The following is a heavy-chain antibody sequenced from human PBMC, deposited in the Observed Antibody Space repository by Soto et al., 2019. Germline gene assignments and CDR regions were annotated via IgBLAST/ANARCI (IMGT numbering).Heavy chain of an antibody. Sequence: QVQLQESGPGLVKPSETLSLTCTVSGGSISSYYWSWIRQPPGKGLEWIGYLYYSGSTNYNPSLKSRVTISIDTSKNQYSLKLSSVTAADTAVYYCARDRFLANISRNYYSGMDVWGQGTTVTVSS. CDR3: ARDRFLANISRNYYSGMDV. CDR1: GGSISSYY. D-gene: IGHD3-3*01. V-gene: IGHV4-59*01. CDR2: LYYSGST. J-gene: IGHJ6*02.